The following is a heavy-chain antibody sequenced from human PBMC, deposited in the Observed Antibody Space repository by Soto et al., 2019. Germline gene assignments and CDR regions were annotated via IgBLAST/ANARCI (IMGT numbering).Heavy chain of an antibody. V-gene: IGHV2-5*02. CDR2: IYWDDDK. CDR3: AHRGCWALGMDV. J-gene: IGHJ6*02. Sequence: QITLKESGPPLVKPTQPLTLTCTFSGFSLSTSGVGVGWIRQPPGKALEWLALIYWDDDKRYSPSLKSRLNITKDTSKNRGVLTMTNMDPVDTATYYCAHRGCWALGMDVWGQGTTVTVSS. CDR1: GFSLSTSGVG. D-gene: IGHD6-13*01.